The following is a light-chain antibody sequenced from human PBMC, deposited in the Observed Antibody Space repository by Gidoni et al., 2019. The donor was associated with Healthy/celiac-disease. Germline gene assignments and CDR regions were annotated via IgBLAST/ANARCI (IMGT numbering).Light chain of an antibody. CDR3: SSYTSSSTLGV. CDR1: SSDVGGYNY. CDR2: EVN. V-gene: IGLV2-14*01. J-gene: IGLJ2*01. Sequence: QSALTQPASVSGSPGQPITISCTGTSSDVGGYNYVSWYQQHPGKAPKLMIYEVNNRPSGVSNRFSGSKSGNTASLTISGLQAEDEADYYCSSYTSSSTLGVFGGGTKLTVL.